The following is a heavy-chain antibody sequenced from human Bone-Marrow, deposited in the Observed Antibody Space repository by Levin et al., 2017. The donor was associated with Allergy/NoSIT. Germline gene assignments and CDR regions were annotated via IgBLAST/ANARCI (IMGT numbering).Heavy chain of an antibody. Sequence: GGSLRLSCAASGFTSAYFAMSWVRHTPKKGLAWVSSIMGSGSGTYYADSVRGRFTIFRDESRNTLYLQMNNLSADDTALYYYAKMEQQPVQGTFEHWGQGTLVTVSS. D-gene: IGHD6-13*01. J-gene: IGHJ1*01. V-gene: IGHV3-23*01. CDR2: IMGSGSGT. CDR1: GFTSAYFA. CDR3: AKMEQQPVQGTFEH.